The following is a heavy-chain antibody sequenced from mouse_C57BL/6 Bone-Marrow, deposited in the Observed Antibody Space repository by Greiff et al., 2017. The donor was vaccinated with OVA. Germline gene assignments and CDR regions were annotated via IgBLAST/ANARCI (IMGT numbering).Heavy chain of an antibody. D-gene: IGHD2-2*01. CDR2: IYPRSGNT. CDR1: GYTFTSYG. V-gene: IGHV1-81*01. J-gene: IGHJ2*01. Sequence: VQLQQSGAELARPGASVKLSCKASGYTFTSYGISWVKQRTGQGLEWIGEIYPRSGNTYYNEKFKGKATLTADKSSSTAYMELRSLTSEDSAVYFCARWGYDEVYYFDYWGQGTTLTVSS. CDR3: ARWGYDEVYYFDY.